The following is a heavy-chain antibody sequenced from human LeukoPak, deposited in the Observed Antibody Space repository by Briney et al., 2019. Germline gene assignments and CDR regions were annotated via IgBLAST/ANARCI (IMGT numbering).Heavy chain of an antibody. CDR1: GFTFNTYA. D-gene: IGHD4-17*01. V-gene: IGHV3-23*01. CDR3: AKGRNGDNVAEAADI. Sequence: GPLRLSCAASGFTFNTYAVNWVRQAPGKGLEWVSASSTNGGRTYYADSVKGRFTISRDNSKNTLYLQMNGLRGEDTAVYYCAKGRNGDNVAEAADIWGQGTMVTVSS. CDR2: SSTNGGRT. J-gene: IGHJ3*02.